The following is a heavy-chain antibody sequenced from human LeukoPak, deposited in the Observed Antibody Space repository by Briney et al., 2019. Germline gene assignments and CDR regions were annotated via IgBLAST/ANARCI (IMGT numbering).Heavy chain of an antibody. Sequence: GGSLRLSCAASGFTFSSYAMSWVRQAPGKGLEWVSAISGSGGSTYYADSVKGRFTISRDNSKNTLYLRMNSLRAEDTAVYYCAKVLRFSEWLLPEGDAFDIWGQGTMVTVSS. CDR1: GFTFSSYA. D-gene: IGHD3-3*01. J-gene: IGHJ3*02. V-gene: IGHV3-23*01. CDR3: AKVLRFSEWLLPEGDAFDI. CDR2: ISGSGGST.